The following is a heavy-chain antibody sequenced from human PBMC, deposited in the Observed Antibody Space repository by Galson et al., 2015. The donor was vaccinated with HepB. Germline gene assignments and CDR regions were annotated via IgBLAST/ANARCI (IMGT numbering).Heavy chain of an antibody. CDR1: GFTFSSYG. J-gene: IGHJ4*02. CDR3: AKERKGYSCLDY. V-gene: IGHV3-30*18. CDR2: ISYDGSNK. Sequence: SLRLSCAASGFTFSSYGMHWVRQAPGKGLEWVAVISYDGSNKYYADSVKGRFTISRDNSKNTLYLQMNSLRAEDTAVYYCAKERKGYSCLDYWGQGTLVTVSS. D-gene: IGHD2-15*01.